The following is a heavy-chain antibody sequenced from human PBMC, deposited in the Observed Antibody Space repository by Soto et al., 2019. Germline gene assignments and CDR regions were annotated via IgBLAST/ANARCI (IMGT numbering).Heavy chain of an antibody. CDR1: GFTFRSYS. D-gene: IGHD4-17*01. J-gene: IGHJ4*02. CDR2: ISSSSSYT. Sequence: EGALRRYCASSGFTFRSYSMNCLRQAPGKGLEWVSYISSSSSYTNYADSVKGRFTISRDNAKNSLYLQMNSLRAEDTAVYYCARVTTVVTPDYWGQGTLVTVSS. CDR3: ARVTTVVTPDY. V-gene: IGHV3-21*05.